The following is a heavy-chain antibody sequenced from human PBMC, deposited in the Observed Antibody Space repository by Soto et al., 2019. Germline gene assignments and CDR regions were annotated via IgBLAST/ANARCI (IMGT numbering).Heavy chain of an antibody. J-gene: IGHJ4*02. Sequence: EVQLVESGGGLVQPGGSLRLSCAGSEFTFTNYWMHWVRQDPGKGLVWVSRIHSDGSSASYADSVKGRFTISRDNAKNTLYLQMNSLRVEDTAVYYCARGIAAAGDWGQGTLVTVSS. CDR2: IHSDGSSA. V-gene: IGHV3-74*01. D-gene: IGHD6-13*01. CDR3: ARGIAAAGD. CDR1: EFTFTNYW.